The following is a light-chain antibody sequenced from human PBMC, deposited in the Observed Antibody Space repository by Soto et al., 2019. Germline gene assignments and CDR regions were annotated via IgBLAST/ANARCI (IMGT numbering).Light chain of an antibody. V-gene: IGKV1-5*03. CDR3: QQYNSYS. Sequence: DIQMTRSPSTLSASVGDRVTITCRASQSISSWLAWYQQKPGKAPKLLIYKASSLESGVPSRFSGSGSGTEFTLTISSLQPDDFATYYCQQYNSYSFGQGTKVEIK. CDR2: KAS. CDR1: QSISSW. J-gene: IGKJ1*01.